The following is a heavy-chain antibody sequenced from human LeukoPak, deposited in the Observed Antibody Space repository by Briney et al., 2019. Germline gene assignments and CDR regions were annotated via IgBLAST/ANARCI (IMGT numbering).Heavy chain of an antibody. D-gene: IGHD1-26*01. Sequence: GGSLRLSCAASAFSLNAYNMNWVRQAPGKGLEWVSSISYTGTYIYYADSAKGRFTISRDNAQNSLYLQMNSLRAEDTAIYYCVRDRGTYRPIDYWGQGTLVTVSP. V-gene: IGHV3-21*04. J-gene: IGHJ4*02. CDR1: AFSLNAYN. CDR2: ISYTGTYI. CDR3: VRDRGTYRPIDY.